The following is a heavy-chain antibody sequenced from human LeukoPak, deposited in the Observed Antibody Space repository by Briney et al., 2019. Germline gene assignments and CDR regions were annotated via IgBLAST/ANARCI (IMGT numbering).Heavy chain of an antibody. Sequence: GGSLRLSCAASGFTFSSYAMSWVRRAPGKGLEWVSAISGSGGSTYYADSVKGRFTISRDNSKNTLYLQMNSLRAEDTAVYYCAKVLWFGELTYYYYGMDVWGQGTTVTVSS. CDR2: ISGSGGST. CDR1: GFTFSSYA. V-gene: IGHV3-23*01. CDR3: AKVLWFGELTYYYYGMDV. D-gene: IGHD3-10*01. J-gene: IGHJ6*02.